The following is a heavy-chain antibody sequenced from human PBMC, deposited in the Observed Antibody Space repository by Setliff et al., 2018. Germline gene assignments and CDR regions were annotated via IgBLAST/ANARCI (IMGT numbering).Heavy chain of an antibody. V-gene: IGHV4-61*09. Sequence: LSLTCSVSGGSISSGSDYWTWIRQPAGKGLEWIGHIYTSGTTSYNPSLKSRVTISLDTSKNHFSLNLSSVTATDTAAYYCARGGTYRYFDYWGQGALVTVSS. CDR2: IYTSGTT. J-gene: IGHJ4*02. CDR1: GGSISSGSDY. CDR3: ARGGTYRYFDY.